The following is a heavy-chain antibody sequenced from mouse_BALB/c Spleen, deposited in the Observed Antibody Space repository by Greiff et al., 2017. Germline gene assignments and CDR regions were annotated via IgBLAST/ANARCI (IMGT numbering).Heavy chain of an antibody. Sequence: QVHVKQSGAELVKPGASVKLSCKASGYTFTSYYMYWVKQRPGQGLEWIGEINPSNGGTNFNEKFKSKATLTVDKSSSTAYMQLSSLTSEDSAVYYCTRGEKFPLRGFAYWGQGTLVTVSA. D-gene: IGHD1-3*01. J-gene: IGHJ3*01. CDR1: GYTFTSYY. CDR2: INPSNGGT. V-gene: IGHV1S81*02. CDR3: TRGEKFPLRGFAY.